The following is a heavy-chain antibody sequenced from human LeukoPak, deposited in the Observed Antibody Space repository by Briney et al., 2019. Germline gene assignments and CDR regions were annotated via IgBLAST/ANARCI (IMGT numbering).Heavy chain of an antibody. V-gene: IGHV3-7*01. D-gene: IGHD3-22*01. J-gene: IGHJ4*02. CDR1: GVRFSDFW. CDR3: EYGLNHDSSG. Sequence: GGSLRLSCAASGVRFSDFWMTWVRQAPGKGLECVANIKTDGSAKYYPDSVKGRFTVSRDNAKNSLYLQMNNMRVEDTAICYCEYGLNHDSSGWGQGTLVTVSS. CDR2: IKTDGSAK.